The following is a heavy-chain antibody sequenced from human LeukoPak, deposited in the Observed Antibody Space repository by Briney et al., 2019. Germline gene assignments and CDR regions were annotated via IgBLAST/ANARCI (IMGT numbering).Heavy chain of an antibody. Sequence: SETLSLTCTVSGGSISSGDYYWSWIRQPPGKGLEWIGYIYYSGSTYYNPSLKSRVTISVDTSKNQFSLKLSSVTAADTAVYYCPREHGYYYMDVWGKGTTVTVSS. CDR3: PREHGYYYMDV. CDR1: GGSISSGDYY. J-gene: IGHJ6*03. V-gene: IGHV4-30-4*08. D-gene: IGHD2-21*01. CDR2: IYYSGST.